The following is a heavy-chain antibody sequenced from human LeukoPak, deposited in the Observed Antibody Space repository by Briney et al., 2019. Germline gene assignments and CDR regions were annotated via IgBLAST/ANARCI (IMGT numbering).Heavy chain of an antibody. V-gene: IGHV4-61*09. Sequence: SETLSLTCSVSGGSISSGSYYWSWIRQPAGKGLEYIGHIYTSGSTNYNPSLKSRVTISVDTSKNQFSLKLTSMTAADTAVYYCARDSGGGSGSYYRYFDYWGQGTLVTVSS. CDR2: IYTSGST. CDR1: GGSISSGSYY. CDR3: ARDSGGGSGSYYRYFDY. J-gene: IGHJ4*02. D-gene: IGHD3-10*01.